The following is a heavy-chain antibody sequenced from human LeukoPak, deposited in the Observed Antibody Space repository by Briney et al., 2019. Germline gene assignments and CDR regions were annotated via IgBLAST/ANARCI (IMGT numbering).Heavy chain of an antibody. CDR2: IYTSGSP. Sequence: SETLSLTCTVSGGSISSYYWSWIRQPAGKGLEWIGRIYTSGSPNYNPSLKSRVTISVDTSKNQFSLKLSSVTAADTAVYYCARDIGVMVPTSSYWYFDLWGRGTLVTVSS. D-gene: IGHD2-15*01. CDR1: GGSISSYY. CDR3: ARDIGVMVPTSSYWYFDL. V-gene: IGHV4-4*07. J-gene: IGHJ2*01.